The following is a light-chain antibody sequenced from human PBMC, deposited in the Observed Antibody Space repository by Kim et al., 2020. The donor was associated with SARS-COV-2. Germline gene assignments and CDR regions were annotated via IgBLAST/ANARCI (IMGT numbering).Light chain of an antibody. Sequence: GQRVTISCSGSSSNIGSDYAYWYQQLPGTAPKVLLYRNNQRPSGVPDRFSGSKSDTSASLAISGLRSEDEGDYYCASWDDSLSGLVFGGGTQLTVL. J-gene: IGLJ2*01. CDR3: ASWDDSLSGLV. V-gene: IGLV1-47*01. CDR2: RNN. CDR1: SSNIGSDY.